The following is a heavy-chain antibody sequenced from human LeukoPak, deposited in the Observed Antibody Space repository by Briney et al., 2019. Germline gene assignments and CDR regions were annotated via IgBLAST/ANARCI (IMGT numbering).Heavy chain of an antibody. V-gene: IGHV1-2*02. Sequence: ASVKVSCKASGYTFTGYYMHWVRQAPGQGLEWMGWINPNSGGTNYAQKFQGRVTMTRDMSTSTVHMELSSLRSEDTAVYYCARLSTSVTKDEGKAFDYWGQGTLVTVSS. CDR3: ARLSTSVTKDEGKAFDY. J-gene: IGHJ4*02. CDR2: INPNSGGT. D-gene: IGHD4-17*01. CDR1: GYTFTGYY.